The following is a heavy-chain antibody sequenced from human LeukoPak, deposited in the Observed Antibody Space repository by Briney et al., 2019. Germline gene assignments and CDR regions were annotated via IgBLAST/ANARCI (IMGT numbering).Heavy chain of an antibody. D-gene: IGHD3-22*01. J-gene: IGHJ5*02. Sequence: SETLSLTCTVSGGSISSGDYYWSWIRQPPGKGLEWIGYIYYSGSTYYNPSLKSRVTISADTSKNQFSLKLSSVTAADTAVYYCARSADYYDSSGYYLGNWFDPWGQGTLVTVSS. CDR3: ARSADYYDSSGYYLGNWFDP. CDR1: GGSISSGDYY. CDR2: IYYSGST. V-gene: IGHV4-30-4*01.